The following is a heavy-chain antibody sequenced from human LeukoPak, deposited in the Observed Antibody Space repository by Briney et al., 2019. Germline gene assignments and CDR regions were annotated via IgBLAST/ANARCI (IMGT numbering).Heavy chain of an antibody. J-gene: IGHJ4*02. CDR1: GFTFSSYA. CDR3: ARGYDFGSGSFFDY. CDR2: ISTSSSYI. D-gene: IGHD3-10*01. V-gene: IGHV3-21*01. Sequence: PGGSLRLSCAASGFTFSSYAMNWVRQAPGKGLEWVSFISTSSSYIYYADSVKGRFTIARDNAKNSLYLQMDSLRAEDTAVYYCARGYDFGSGSFFDYWGQGTLVTVSS.